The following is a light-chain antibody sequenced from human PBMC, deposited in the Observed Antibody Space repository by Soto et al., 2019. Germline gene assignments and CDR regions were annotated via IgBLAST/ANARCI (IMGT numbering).Light chain of an antibody. CDR1: QSVSSY. CDR2: DAS. J-gene: IGKJ1*01. CDR3: QKYGRFKT. Sequence: EIVLTQSPATLSLSPGERATLSCRASQSVSSYLAWYQQKPGQAPRLLIYDASNRATGIPARFSGSGSGTDFTLTISSLEPEDFAVYYCQKYGRFKTFGQGTKVDIK. V-gene: IGKV3-11*01.